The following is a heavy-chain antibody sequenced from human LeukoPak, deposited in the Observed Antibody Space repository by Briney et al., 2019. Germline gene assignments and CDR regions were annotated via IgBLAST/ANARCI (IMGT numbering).Heavy chain of an antibody. CDR3: AKDMQKRWLQLEYYLDY. CDR2: ISGSGGST. V-gene: IGHV3-23*01. J-gene: IGHJ4*02. CDR1: GFTFSSYA. D-gene: IGHD5-24*01. Sequence: PGGSLRLSCAASGFTFSSYAMSWVRQAPGKGLEWVSAISGSGGSTYYADSVKGRFTISRDNSKNTLYLQMNSLRAEDTAVYYCAKDMQKRWLQLEYYLDYWGQGTLVTVSS.